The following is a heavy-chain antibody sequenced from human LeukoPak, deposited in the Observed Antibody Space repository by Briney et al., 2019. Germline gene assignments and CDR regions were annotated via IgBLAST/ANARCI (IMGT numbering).Heavy chain of an antibody. J-gene: IGHJ5*02. Sequence: GASVKVSCKASGYTFTGYYMHWVRQAPGQGLEWMGWINPNSGGTNYAQKFQGRVTMTRDTSISTAYMELSRLRSDDTVVYYCARAAAIPLYCSGGDCYENWFDPWGQGTLVTVSS. CDR1: GYTFTGYY. CDR3: ARAAAIPLYCSGGDCYENWFDP. D-gene: IGHD2-8*02. CDR2: INPNSGGT. V-gene: IGHV1-2*02.